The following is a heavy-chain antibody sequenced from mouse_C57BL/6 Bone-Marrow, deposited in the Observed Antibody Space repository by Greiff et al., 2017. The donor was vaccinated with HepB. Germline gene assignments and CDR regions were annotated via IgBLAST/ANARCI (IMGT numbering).Heavy chain of an antibody. CDR1: GFSLTSYG. D-gene: IGHD2-3*01. Sequence: VMLVESGPGLVAPSQRLSITCTVSGFSLTSYGVHWVRQPPGKGLEWLVVIWSDGSTTYNSALKSRLSISKDNSKSQVFLKMNSLQTDDTAMYYCARHGDGYLHWYFDVWGTGTTVTVSS. J-gene: IGHJ1*03. CDR2: IWSDGST. V-gene: IGHV2-6-1*01. CDR3: ARHGDGYLHWYFDV.